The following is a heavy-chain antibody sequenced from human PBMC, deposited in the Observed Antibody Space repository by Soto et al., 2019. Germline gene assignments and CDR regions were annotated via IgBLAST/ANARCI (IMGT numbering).Heavy chain of an antibody. J-gene: IGHJ4*02. V-gene: IGHV4-30-2*01. D-gene: IGHD4-4*01. CDR3: ARGMTTVTTYDY. CDR1: GGSISSGGYS. Sequence: QLQLQESGSGLVKPSQTLSLTYAVSGGSISSGGYSWSWIRQPPGKGLEWIGYIYHSGSTYYNPSLKSRVTISVDRSKNQFALNLSSVTAADTAVYSCARGMTTVTTYDYWGQGTLVTVSS. CDR2: IYHSGST.